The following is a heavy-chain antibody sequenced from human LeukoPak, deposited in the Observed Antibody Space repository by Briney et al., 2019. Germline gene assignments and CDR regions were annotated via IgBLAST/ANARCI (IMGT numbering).Heavy chain of an antibody. V-gene: IGHV4-34*01. CDR2: INHSGST. Sequence: PSETLSLTCAVYGGSFSGYYWSWIRQPSGKGLEWIGEINHSGSTNYNPSLKSRVTISVDTSKNQFSLKLSSVTAADTAVYYCARFLDCSGGSCADLDYWGQGTLVTVSS. J-gene: IGHJ4*02. CDR3: ARFLDCSGGSCADLDY. D-gene: IGHD2-15*01. CDR1: GGSFSGYY.